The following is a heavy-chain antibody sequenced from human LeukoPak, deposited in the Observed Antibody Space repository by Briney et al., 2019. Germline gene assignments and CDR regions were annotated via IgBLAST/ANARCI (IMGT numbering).Heavy chain of an antibody. Sequence: SVKVSCKASGGTFSSYVISWVRQAPGQGLGWMGGIIPVFGTANYAEKFQGRVTITADKSTSTAYMELSSLRSEDTAMYYCAINQAGYCGGGSCYRHEFYYMDVWGKGTSVTVSS. CDR2: IIPVFGTA. D-gene: IGHD2-15*01. CDR1: GGTFSSYV. CDR3: AINQAGYCGGGSCYRHEFYYMDV. J-gene: IGHJ6*03. V-gene: IGHV1-69*06.